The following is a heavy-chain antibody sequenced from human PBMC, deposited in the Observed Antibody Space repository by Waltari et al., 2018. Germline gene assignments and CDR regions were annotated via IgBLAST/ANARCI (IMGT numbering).Heavy chain of an antibody. CDR2: FDPEDGEI. J-gene: IGHJ4*02. CDR1: GYTLTELS. CDR3: ASNQVDYSNYFYFDY. D-gene: IGHD4-4*01. Sequence: QVHLVQSGAEVRRPGASVKVSCKVSGYTLTELSIHWVRQAPGKGLEWMGGFDPEDGEIIYAQKFQGRVTMTEDTSTDTVYMEVSSLRSEDKAVYYCASNQVDYSNYFYFDYWGQGTLVTVSS. V-gene: IGHV1-24*01.